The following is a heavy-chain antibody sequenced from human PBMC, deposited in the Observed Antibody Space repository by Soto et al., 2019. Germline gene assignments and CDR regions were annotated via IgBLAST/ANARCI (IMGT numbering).Heavy chain of an antibody. V-gene: IGHV1-8*01. J-gene: IGHJ4*02. CDR2: MNPNSGNT. Sequence: ASVKVSCKASGYTFTSYDINWVRQATGQGLEWMGWMNPNSGNTGYAQKFQGRVTMTRNTSISTAYMELSSLRSEDTAVYYCATDIVATSMFDYWGQGTPVTVSS. CDR3: ATDIVATSMFDY. CDR1: GYTFTSYD. D-gene: IGHD5-12*01.